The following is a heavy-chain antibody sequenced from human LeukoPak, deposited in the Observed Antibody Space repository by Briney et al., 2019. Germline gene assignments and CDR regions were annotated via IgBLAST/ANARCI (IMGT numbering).Heavy chain of an antibody. J-gene: IGHJ4*02. CDR2: VYFSGNT. Sequence: SETLSLTSSVSAASISGNHWSWMRQPPGKGLEWIGYVYFSGNTHYNPSLRGRLTLSLDTSKNHVSLRLTSVTAADTAVYFCARLAGSIWYYFDLWGQGTLVTVSP. CDR3: ARLAGSIWYYFDL. CDR1: AASISGNH. D-gene: IGHD3-10*01. V-gene: IGHV4-59*08.